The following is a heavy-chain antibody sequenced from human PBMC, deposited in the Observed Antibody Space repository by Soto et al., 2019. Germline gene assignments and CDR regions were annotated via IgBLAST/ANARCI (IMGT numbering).Heavy chain of an antibody. J-gene: IGHJ6*02. CDR3: ARGRNGMGV. CDR1: GDPFSNYD. CDR2: RNPNTGNT. Sequence: QVQLVQSGAEVKKPGASVKVSCKASGDPFSNYDMKWVRQATGQGLEWMGWRNPNTGNTGYARKSXGRVTRTRKTSISTVYLELSSLRTEDTAVYYRARGRNGMGVWGQGTTVTVSS. V-gene: IGHV1-8*01.